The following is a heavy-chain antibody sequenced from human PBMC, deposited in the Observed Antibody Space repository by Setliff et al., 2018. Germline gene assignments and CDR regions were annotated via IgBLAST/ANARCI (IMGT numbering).Heavy chain of an antibody. CDR1: GDSISRTSYY. V-gene: IGHV4-39*01. CDR2: VSFSGIT. CDR3: ARHGGCTPFDF. D-gene: IGHD2-15*01. Sequence: SETLSLTCNVSGDSISRTSYYWGWIRQSPGKGVEWIASVSFSGITYYNSALKSRATIFAHKSQTHFSLRLTSATAADTAVYYCARHGGCTPFDFWGQGALVTVSS. J-gene: IGHJ4*02.